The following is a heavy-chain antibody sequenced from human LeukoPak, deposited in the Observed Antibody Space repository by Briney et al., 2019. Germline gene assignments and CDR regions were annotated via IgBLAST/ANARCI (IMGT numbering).Heavy chain of an antibody. D-gene: IGHD4-23*01. V-gene: IGHV3-23*01. Sequence: GGSLRLSCAASGFTFSTYSMHWVRQAPGKGLEWVSAISGSSGSTYYADSVKGRFTISRDNSKNSLYLHMNSLRAEDTAVYYCARDYGGSSPFDYWGQGTLVTVSS. CDR3: ARDYGGSSPFDY. CDR1: GFTFSTYS. CDR2: ISGSSGST. J-gene: IGHJ4*02.